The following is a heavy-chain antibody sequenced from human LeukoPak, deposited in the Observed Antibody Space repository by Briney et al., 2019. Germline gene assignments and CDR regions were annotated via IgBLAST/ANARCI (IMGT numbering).Heavy chain of an antibody. CDR1: GGSISSYL. D-gene: IGHD5/OR15-5a*01. J-gene: IGHJ4*02. Sequence: SETLSLTCTVSGGSISSYLWSWIRQSAGKRLEWLGRIHTSGTTTYSPSLQSRLTMSVDTSKSQVSLRLTSVTAADTAVYYCATEQVSASAWGFDYWGQGSLVTVYS. V-gene: IGHV4-4*07. CDR2: IHTSGTT. CDR3: ATEQVSASAWGFDY.